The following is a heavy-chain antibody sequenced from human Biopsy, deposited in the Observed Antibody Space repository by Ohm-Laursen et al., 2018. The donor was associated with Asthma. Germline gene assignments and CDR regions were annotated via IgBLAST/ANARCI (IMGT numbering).Heavy chain of an antibody. Sequence: SLRLSCTATGFTFDDYGMHWVRQAPGKGLEWVSGISWNSGSIGYADSVKGRFTISRDNAKNSLYLQMNSPRVEDTALYYCAKATLGDIGKDYWGQGTLVTVSS. CDR2: ISWNSGSI. CDR3: AKATLGDIGKDY. V-gene: IGHV3-9*01. CDR1: GFTFDDYG. D-gene: IGHD2-21*01. J-gene: IGHJ4*02.